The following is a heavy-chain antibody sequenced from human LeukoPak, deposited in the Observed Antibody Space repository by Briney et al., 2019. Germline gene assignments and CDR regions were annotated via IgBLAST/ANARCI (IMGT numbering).Heavy chain of an antibody. CDR3: ASLVVPAAYYYYGMDV. CDR2: IYNSGSST. V-gene: IGHV4-59*12. J-gene: IGHJ6*02. CDR1: GGSISIYY. D-gene: IGHD2-2*01. Sequence: SETLSLTCTVSGGSISIYYWNWIRQPPGKGLEWIGYIYNSGSSTIYNPSLKSRVTISVDTSKNQFSLRLSSVTAADTAVYYCASLVVPAAYYYYGMDVWGQGTTVTVSS.